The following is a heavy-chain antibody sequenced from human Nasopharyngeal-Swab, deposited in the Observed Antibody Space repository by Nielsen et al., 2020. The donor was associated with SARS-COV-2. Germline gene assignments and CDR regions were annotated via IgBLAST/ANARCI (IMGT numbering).Heavy chain of an antibody. Sequence: GGSLRLSCAASGFTFSSYGMHWVRQAPGKGLGWVAVIWYDGSNKYYAGSVKGRFTISRGNSKNTLYLQMNSLRAEDTAVYYRARDSSGWYYFDYWGQGTLVTVSS. CDR3: ARDSSGWYYFDY. J-gene: IGHJ4*02. CDR1: GFTFSSYG. CDR2: IWYDGSNK. D-gene: IGHD6-19*01. V-gene: IGHV3-33*01.